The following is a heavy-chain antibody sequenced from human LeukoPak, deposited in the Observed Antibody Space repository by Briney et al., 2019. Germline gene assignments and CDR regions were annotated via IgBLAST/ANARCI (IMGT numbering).Heavy chain of an antibody. CDR2: IYHSGST. CDR3: ARASYSYGSGRRDDY. CDR1: GYSISSGYY. D-gene: IGHD3-10*01. V-gene: IGHV4-38-2*02. J-gene: IGHJ4*02. Sequence: SETLSLTCTVSGYSISSGYYWGWIRQPPGKGLEWIGSIYHSGSTYYNPSLKSRVTISVDTSKNQFSLKLSSVTAADTAVYYCARASYSYGSGRRDDYWGQGTLVTVSS.